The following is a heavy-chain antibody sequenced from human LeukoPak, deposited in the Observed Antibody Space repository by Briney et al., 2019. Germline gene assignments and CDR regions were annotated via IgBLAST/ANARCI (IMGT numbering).Heavy chain of an antibody. CDR2: IIPIFGIA. CDR1: GGTFSSYA. Sequence: ASVKVSCKASGGTFSSYAISWVRQAPGQGLEWMGRIIPIFGIANYAQKFQGRVTITADKSTSTAYIELSSLRSEDTAVYYCASFSATVVTGSYWGQGTLVTVSS. CDR3: ASFSATVVTGSY. D-gene: IGHD4-23*01. V-gene: IGHV1-69*04. J-gene: IGHJ4*02.